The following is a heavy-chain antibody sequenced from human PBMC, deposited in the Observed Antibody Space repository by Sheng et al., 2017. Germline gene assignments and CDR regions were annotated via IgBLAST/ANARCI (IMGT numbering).Heavy chain of an antibody. CDR1: GFTFSSYW. J-gene: IGHJ5*02. CDR2: INSDGSTT. D-gene: IGHD6-13*01. V-gene: IGHV3-74*01. CDR3: AREYSSSWRGWFDP. Sequence: EVQLEESGGGLVQPGGSLRLSCAASGFTFSSYWMHWVRQAPGKGLVWVSRINSDGSTTTYADSVKGRFTISRDNTKNTLYLQMNSLRAEDTAVYYCAREYSSSWRGWFDPWGQGNPGHRL.